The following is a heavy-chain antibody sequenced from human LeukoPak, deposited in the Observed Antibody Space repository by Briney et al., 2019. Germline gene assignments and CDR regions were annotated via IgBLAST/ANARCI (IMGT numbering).Heavy chain of an antibody. J-gene: IGHJ5*02. CDR2: INHSGST. V-gene: IGHV4-34*01. CDR1: GGSFSGYY. D-gene: IGHD3-22*01. Sequence: SSETLSLTCAVYGGSFSGYYWSWIRQPPGKGLEWIGEINHSGSTNYNPSLKSRVTISVDTSKNQFSLKLSSVTAADTAVYYCARGWYYYDSSGYFVILWKYNWFDPWGQGTLVTVSS. CDR3: ARGWYYYDSSGYFVILWKYNWFDP.